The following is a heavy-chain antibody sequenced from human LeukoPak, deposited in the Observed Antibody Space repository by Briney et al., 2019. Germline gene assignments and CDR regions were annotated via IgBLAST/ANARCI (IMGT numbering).Heavy chain of an antibody. D-gene: IGHD4-17*01. V-gene: IGHV3-21*01. CDR1: AFTFSNYA. Sequence: GGTLRLSCAASAFTFSNYAMTWVRQAPGKGLEWVSSISSSSSYIYYADSVKGRFTISRDNAKNSLYLQMNSLRAEDTAVYYCARGYGDYVNWGQGTLVTVSS. J-gene: IGHJ4*02. CDR3: ARGYGDYVN. CDR2: ISSSSSYI.